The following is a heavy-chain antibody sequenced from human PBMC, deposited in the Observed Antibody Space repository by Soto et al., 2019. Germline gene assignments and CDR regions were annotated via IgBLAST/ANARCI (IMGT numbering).Heavy chain of an antibody. Sequence: EVPLLESGGGLVQPGGSLRLSCAASGFTFSSYAMSWVRQAPGKGLEWVSAISGSGGSTYYADSVKGRFTISRDNSKNTLYLQMNSLRAEDTAVYYCARHSSGYPYYYYGMDVWGQGTTVTVSS. J-gene: IGHJ6*02. CDR1: GFTFSSYA. D-gene: IGHD3-22*01. CDR3: ARHSSGYPYYYYGMDV. CDR2: ISGSGGST. V-gene: IGHV3-23*01.